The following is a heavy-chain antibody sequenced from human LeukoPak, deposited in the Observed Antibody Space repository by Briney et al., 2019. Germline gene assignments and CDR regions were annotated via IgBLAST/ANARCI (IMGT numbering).Heavy chain of an antibody. J-gene: IGHJ5*02. Sequence: SETLSLTCTVSGDPISGYYWNWIRQPAGKGLEWIGRMYSSGSTKYNPSLKSRVTMSLDTSNNQFSLRLSSVTAADTAVYYCARDGSGIFPNWFDPWGQGTLVSVSS. CDR3: ARDGSGIFPNWFDP. CDR2: MYSSGST. CDR1: GDPISGYY. V-gene: IGHV4-4*07. D-gene: IGHD1-1*01.